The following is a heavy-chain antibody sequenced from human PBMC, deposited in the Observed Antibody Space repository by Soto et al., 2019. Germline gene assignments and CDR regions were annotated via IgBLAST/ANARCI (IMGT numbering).Heavy chain of an antibody. CDR2: MLSIGAGGTT. V-gene: IGHV3-15*07. Sequence: EVQLVESGGGLVKPGGSLTLSCAASGLKFSDAWMNWVRQAPGKGLEWVGRMLSIGAGGTTDYAAPVQGRLTISRDDSIDTLYLQMNSLRDEDTAVYYCALISRWLVQSQYYYGMRVWCQVTTVTV. J-gene: IGHJ6*02. CDR3: ALISRWLVQSQYYYGMRV. D-gene: IGHD3-16*01. CDR1: GLKFSDAW.